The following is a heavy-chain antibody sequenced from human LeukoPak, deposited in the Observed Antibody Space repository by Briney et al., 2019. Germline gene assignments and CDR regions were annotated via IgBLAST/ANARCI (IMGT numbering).Heavy chain of an antibody. CDR3: ANLYGSGPSAY. V-gene: IGHV4-34*01. J-gene: IGHJ4*02. CDR2: INHSGST. Sequence: SETLSLTCAVYGGSFSGYYWSWIRQPPGKGLEWIGEINHSGSTNYNPSLKSRVTISVDTSKNQFSLKLSSVTAADPAVYYCANLYGSGPSAYWGQGTLVTVSS. D-gene: IGHD3-10*01. CDR1: GGSFSGYY.